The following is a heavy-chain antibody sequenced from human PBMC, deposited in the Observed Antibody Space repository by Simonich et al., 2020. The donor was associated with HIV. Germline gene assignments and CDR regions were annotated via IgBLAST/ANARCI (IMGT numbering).Heavy chain of an antibody. D-gene: IGHD1-1*01. CDR3: ARGGLAGTIYYHYYGMDV. V-gene: IGHV3-7*01. CDR2: IKKDAGET. CDR1: GFTYSYYW. J-gene: IGHJ6*02. Sequence: EVQLVESGGGLVKPGGSLRLSCAVSGFTYSYYWMSWVRQAPGKGQGWEANIKKDAGETNNAESKKGRVTIARDTAKTSMYLQMNRPRVADEAMSYCARGGLAGTIYYHYYGMDVWGQGTTVIVSS.